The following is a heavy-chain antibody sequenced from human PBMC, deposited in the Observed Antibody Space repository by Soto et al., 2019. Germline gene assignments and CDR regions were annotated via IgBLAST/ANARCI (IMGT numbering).Heavy chain of an antibody. CDR2: ISAYNGNT. D-gene: IGHD6-19*01. CDR1: GYTYTSYG. CDR3: GRDQKGGRGWNGEGSDP. J-gene: IGHJ5*02. Sequence: SVKVSCKASGYTYTSYGISWVRQTPGKGLEWMGCISAYNGNTNYAQKLQGRVTMTTETSPSTAYMELRSLGSEDRAVYCCGRDQKGGRGWNGEGSDPWGHGTLVTVSS. V-gene: IGHV1-18*01.